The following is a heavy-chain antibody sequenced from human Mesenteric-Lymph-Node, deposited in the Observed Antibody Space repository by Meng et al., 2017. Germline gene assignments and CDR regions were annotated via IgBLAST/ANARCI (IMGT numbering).Heavy chain of an antibody. J-gene: IGHJ1*01. CDR2: IYHSGSS. V-gene: IGHV4-4*02. Sequence: QVQLQESGPGLVKPSQTLSLTCTVSGGSISSSHWWSWVRQPPGKGLEWIGEIYHSGSSNYNPSLKSRVSMSIDKSKNQFSLKLTSVTAADTAVYHCLRGSGGSVWGQGTLVTVFS. CDR1: GGSISSSHW. D-gene: IGHD3-10*01. CDR3: LRGSGGSV.